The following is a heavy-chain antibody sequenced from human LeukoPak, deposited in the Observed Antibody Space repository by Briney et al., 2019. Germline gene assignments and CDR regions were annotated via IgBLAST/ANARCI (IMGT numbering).Heavy chain of an antibody. Sequence: TLSLTCIVSGVYISSGSYYWGWIRQRAGKGLEWIGRIYTSGSTNYNPSLKSRVPISVDTSKNQFSLKLNSVTAADTAVYYCARHYGSGRPYCDYWGQGTLVTVSS. CDR2: IYTSGST. V-gene: IGHV4-61*02. CDR1: GVYISSGSYY. D-gene: IGHD3-10*01. J-gene: IGHJ4*02. CDR3: ARHYGSGRPYCDY.